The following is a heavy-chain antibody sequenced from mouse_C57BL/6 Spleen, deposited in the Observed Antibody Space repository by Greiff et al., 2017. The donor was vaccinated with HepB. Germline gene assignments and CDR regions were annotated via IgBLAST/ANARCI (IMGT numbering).Heavy chain of an antibody. D-gene: IGHD1-1*01. CDR2: ISDGGSYT. V-gene: IGHV5-4*03. CDR3: ARDYGSSDGYFDV. Sequence: EVMLVESGGGLVKPGGSLKLSCAASGFTFSSYAMSWVRQTPEKRLEWVATISDGGSYTYYPDNVKGRFTIARDNAKNNLYLQMSHLKSGDTAMYYWARDYGSSDGYFDVWGTGTTVTVSS. CDR1: GFTFSSYA. J-gene: IGHJ1*03.